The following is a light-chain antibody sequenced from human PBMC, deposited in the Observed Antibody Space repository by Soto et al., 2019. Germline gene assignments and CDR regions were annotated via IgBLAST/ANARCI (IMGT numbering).Light chain of an antibody. CDR2: DAS. CDR1: QSVSSY. CDR3: QQRSNGPPYT. V-gene: IGKV3-11*01. Sequence: EIVLTQSPATLSLSPGERATLSCRASQSVSSYLAWYQQKPGQAPRLLIYDASNRATGIPARFSGSGSGTVFTPTISSLEPEDFAVYYWQQRSNGPPYTFGQGTKLEI. J-gene: IGKJ2*01.